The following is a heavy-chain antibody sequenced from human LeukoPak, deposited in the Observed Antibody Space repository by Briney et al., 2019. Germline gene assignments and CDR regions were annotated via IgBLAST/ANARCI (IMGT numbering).Heavy chain of an antibody. V-gene: IGHV6-1*01. Sequence: SQTLSLTCAISGDSVSSNSAAWNWIRQSPSRGLESLGWTYYRSKWYNDYAGSVKSRITITPNTSNNQFNRQLNYVTPEDTAVYYWARVTLGSYYYYFMDVWGEGTTVTVSS. CDR2: TYYRSKWYN. CDR3: ARVTLGSYYYYFMDV. CDR1: GDSVSSNSAA. J-gene: IGHJ6*04. D-gene: IGHD1-26*01.